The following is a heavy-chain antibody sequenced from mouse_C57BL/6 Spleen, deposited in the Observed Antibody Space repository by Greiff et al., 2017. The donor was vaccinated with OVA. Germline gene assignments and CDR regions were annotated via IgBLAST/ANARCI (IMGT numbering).Heavy chain of an antibody. CDR2: IRLKSDNYAT. Sequence: EVQRVESGGGLVQPGGSMKLSCVASGFTFSNYWMNWVRQSPEKGLEWVAQIRLKSDNYATNYAESVKGRFTISRDDSKSSVYLQMNNLSAEDTGIYYCTRGSSVYYYGDWGQGTTLTVS. J-gene: IGHJ2*01. V-gene: IGHV6-3*01. D-gene: IGHD3-1*01. CDR1: GFTFSNYW. CDR3: TRGSSVYYYGD.